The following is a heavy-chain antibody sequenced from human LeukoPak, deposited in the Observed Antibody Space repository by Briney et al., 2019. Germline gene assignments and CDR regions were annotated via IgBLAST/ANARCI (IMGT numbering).Heavy chain of an antibody. D-gene: IGHD3-22*01. CDR3: AKGSWSPYYYDSSGSQEFDY. V-gene: IGHV3-23*01. CDR2: ISGSGGST. Sequence: GGSLRLSCAASGFTLSTYAMSWVRQAPGKGLEWVSAISGSGGSTYYADSVKGRFTISRDNSKNTLYLQMNSLRAEDTAVYYCAKGSWSPYYYDSSGSQEFDYWGQGTLVTVSS. J-gene: IGHJ4*02. CDR1: GFTLSTYA.